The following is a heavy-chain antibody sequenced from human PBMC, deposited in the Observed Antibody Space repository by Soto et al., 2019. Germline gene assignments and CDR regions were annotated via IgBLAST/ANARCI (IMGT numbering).Heavy chain of an antibody. J-gene: IGHJ6*02. CDR3: ARRIPFGHGMDV. CDR2: ITSNGGNT. D-gene: IGHD2-21*01. Sequence: GGSLRLSCAASGFTFSSYAMHWVRQAPGKGLECVSAITSNGGNTDYASSVKGRFTISRDNSKNTLYLQMGSLRAEDMAVYYCARRIPFGHGMDVWGQGTTVTVSS. V-gene: IGHV3-64*01. CDR1: GFTFSSYA.